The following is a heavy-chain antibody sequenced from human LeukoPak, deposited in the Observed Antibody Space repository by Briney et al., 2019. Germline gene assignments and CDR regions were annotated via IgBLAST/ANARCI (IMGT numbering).Heavy chain of an antibody. Sequence: GGSLRLSCAASGFTFSDNYMSWIRQAPGKGLEWISYISGTSTYTNYADSVKGRFTISRDNSKNTLYLQINSLIPDDTAVYYCAKGKQQWWTFDALDIWGQGTTVTVSS. D-gene: IGHD5-18*01. J-gene: IGHJ3*02. CDR2: ISGTSTYT. V-gene: IGHV3-11*06. CDR1: GFTFSDNY. CDR3: AKGKQQWWTFDALDI.